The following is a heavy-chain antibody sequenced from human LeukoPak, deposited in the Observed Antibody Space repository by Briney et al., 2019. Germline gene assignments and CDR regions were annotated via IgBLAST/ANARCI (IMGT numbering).Heavy chain of an antibody. Sequence: SQTLSLTCNVSGVSISSSGYYWTWIRQPAGKGLEWIGRIYIDGITDYSPSLKSRLTISLDASKSQFSLKLSSVTAADTAVYYCARFVFPSLRLDYWGQGILVTVSS. CDR2: IYIDGIT. D-gene: IGHD2-21*01. V-gene: IGHV4-61*02. J-gene: IGHJ4*02. CDR1: GVSISSSGYY. CDR3: ARFVFPSLRLDY.